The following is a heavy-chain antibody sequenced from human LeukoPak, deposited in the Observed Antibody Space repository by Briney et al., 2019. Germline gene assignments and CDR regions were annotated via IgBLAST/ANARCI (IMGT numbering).Heavy chain of an antibody. D-gene: IGHD3-22*01. CDR2: ISYDGSNK. V-gene: IGHV3-30*18. Sequence: TGGSLRLSCAASGFTFSSYGMHWVRQAPGKGLEWVAVISYDGSNKYYADSVKGRFTISRDNSKNTLYLQMNSLRAEDTAVYYCAKDTNYYDSSGYYGYFDYWGQGTLVTVSS. J-gene: IGHJ4*02. CDR3: AKDTNYYDSSGYYGYFDY. CDR1: GFTFSSYG.